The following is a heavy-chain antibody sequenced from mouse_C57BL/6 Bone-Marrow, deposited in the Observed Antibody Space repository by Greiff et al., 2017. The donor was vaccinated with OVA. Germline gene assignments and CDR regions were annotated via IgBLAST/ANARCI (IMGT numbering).Heavy chain of an antibody. CDR2: ISGGGGNT. V-gene: IGHV5-9*01. D-gene: IGHD1-1*01. J-gene: IGHJ3*01. CDR1: GFTFSSYT. CDR3: ARLYGSRTY. Sequence: EVHLVESGGGLVKPGGSLKLSCAASGFTFSSYTLSWVRQTPEKRLEWVATISGGGGNTYYPDSVKGRFTISRDNAKNTLYLHMSSLRSEDTALYYCARLYGSRTYWGQGTLVTVSA.